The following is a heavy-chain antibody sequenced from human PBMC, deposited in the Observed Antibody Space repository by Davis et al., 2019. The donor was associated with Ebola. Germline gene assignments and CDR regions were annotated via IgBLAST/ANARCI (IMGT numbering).Heavy chain of an antibody. V-gene: IGHV4-34*01. CDR3: ARGVQEVVLVPAAIYYDFWS. J-gene: IGHJ4*02. CDR2: INHSGST. D-gene: IGHD2-2*02. CDR1: GGSFSGYY. Sequence: SQTLSLTCAVYGGSFSGYYWSWIRQPPGKGLEWIGEINHSGSTNYNPSLKSRVTISVDTSKNQFSLKLSSVTAADTAVYYCARGVQEVVLVPAAIYYDFWSWGQGTLVTVSS.